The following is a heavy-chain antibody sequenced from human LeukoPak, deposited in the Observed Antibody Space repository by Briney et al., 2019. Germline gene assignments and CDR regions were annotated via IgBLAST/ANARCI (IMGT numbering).Heavy chain of an antibody. D-gene: IGHD4-17*01. CDR2: ISGSGGST. V-gene: IGHV3-23*01. J-gene: IGHJ4*02. CDR3: ARATNDYGVGYFDY. CDR1: GFTFSSYA. Sequence: GGPLRLSCAASGFTFSSYAMIWVRQAPGKGLEWVSAISGSGGSTYYADSVKGRFTISRDNSKNSLYLQMNSLRAEDTAVYYCARATNDYGVGYFDYWGQGTLVTVSS.